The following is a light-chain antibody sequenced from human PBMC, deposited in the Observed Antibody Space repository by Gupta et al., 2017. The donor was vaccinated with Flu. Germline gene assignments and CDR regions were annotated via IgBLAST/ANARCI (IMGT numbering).Light chain of an antibody. J-gene: IGKJ1*01. Sequence: DIVITQSPDSLAVPLGERATINCKSSQSVLYSSNNTNYLAWYQQKPGQPPKLLIYWASTRESGVTDRCSGSGSGTDFALTISSLHAEDVAVYYCQQYYSTPQTFGQGTKVEIK. CDR1: QSVLYSSNNTNY. V-gene: IGKV4-1*01. CDR3: QQYYSTPQT. CDR2: WAS.